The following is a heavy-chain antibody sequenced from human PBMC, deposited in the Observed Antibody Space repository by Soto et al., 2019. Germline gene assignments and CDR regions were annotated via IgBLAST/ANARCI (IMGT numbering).Heavy chain of an antibody. J-gene: IGHJ3*02. D-gene: IGHD2-21*02. CDR2: ISSDGTNK. Sequence: QVHLVESGGGVVQPGRSLRLSCAASRFTFSDYAMHWVRQAPGKGLEWVALISSDGTNKYYIDSVKGRFTISRDNSKNTLYLQMNSLRTEDTALYYCARDIAYCGGVCNSAAFDIWGQGTTVTVSS. CDR1: RFTFSDYA. V-gene: IGHV3-33*01. CDR3: ARDIAYCGGVCNSAAFDI.